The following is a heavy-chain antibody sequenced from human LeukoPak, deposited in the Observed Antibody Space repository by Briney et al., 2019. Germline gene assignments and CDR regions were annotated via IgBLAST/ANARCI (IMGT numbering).Heavy chain of an antibody. D-gene: IGHD4-23*01. Sequence: GGSLRLSCAASGFTFSSYGMHWVRQAPGKGLEWVAVISYDGSNKYYADSVKGRFTISRDNSKNTLYLQMNSLRAEDTAVYYCARDYGGSSPFDYWGQGTLVTVSS. CDR2: ISYDGSNK. V-gene: IGHV3-30*03. CDR3: ARDYGGSSPFDY. CDR1: GFTFSSYG. J-gene: IGHJ4*02.